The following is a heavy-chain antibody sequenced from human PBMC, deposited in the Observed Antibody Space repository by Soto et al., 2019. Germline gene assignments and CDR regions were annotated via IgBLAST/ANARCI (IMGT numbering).Heavy chain of an antibody. CDR3: ARVPIYVFWSGYLYDDAFDI. V-gene: IGHV4-31*02. CDR2: IFYRGPP. D-gene: IGHD3-3*01. J-gene: IGHJ3*02. Sequence: WIGSIFYRGPPYYTPSLKSRVTISVDTSKNLFSLKLSSVTAADTAVYYCARVPIYVFWSGYLYDDAFDIWGQGTMVTVS.